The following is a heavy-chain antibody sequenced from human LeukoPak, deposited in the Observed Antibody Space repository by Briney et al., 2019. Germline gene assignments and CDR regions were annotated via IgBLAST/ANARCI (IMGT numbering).Heavy chain of an antibody. Sequence: PGRSLRLSCAASGFTFSSYGMHWVRQAPGKGLEWVAVISYDGSNKYYADSVKGRFTISRDNSKNTLYLQMNSLRAEDTAVYYCAQGYPGLGYFDYWGQGTLVTVSS. D-gene: IGHD3/OR15-3a*01. CDR2: ISYDGSNK. CDR3: AQGYPGLGYFDY. J-gene: IGHJ4*02. V-gene: IGHV3-30*18. CDR1: GFTFSSYG.